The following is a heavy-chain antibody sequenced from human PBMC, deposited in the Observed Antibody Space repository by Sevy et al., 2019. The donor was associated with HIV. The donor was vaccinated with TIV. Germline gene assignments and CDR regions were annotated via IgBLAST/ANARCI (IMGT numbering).Heavy chain of an antibody. Sequence: GGSLRLSCAASGFTFSSYGMHWVRQAPGKGLEWVAVISYDGSNKYYADSVKGRFTISRDNSKNTLYLQMNSLRAEDTAVYYCAKDRGIVLMVYAIGLDYWGQRTLVTVSS. V-gene: IGHV3-30*18. CDR3: AKDRGIVLMVYAIGLDY. CDR1: GFTFSSYG. CDR2: ISYDGSNK. D-gene: IGHD2-8*01. J-gene: IGHJ4*02.